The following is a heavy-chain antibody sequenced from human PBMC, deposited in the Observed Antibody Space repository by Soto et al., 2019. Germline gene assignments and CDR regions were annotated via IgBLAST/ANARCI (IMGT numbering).Heavy chain of an antibody. J-gene: IGHJ4*02. CDR1: GFTFSSYA. Sequence: PGGPLRLSCAASGFTFSSYAMHWVSQAPGKGLEWVAVISYDGSNKYYADSVKGRFTISRDNSKNTLYLQMNSLRAEDTAVYYCARDPGRSGYYTGLDYWGQGTLVTVSS. D-gene: IGHD3-3*01. V-gene: IGHV3-30-3*01. CDR2: ISYDGSNK. CDR3: ARDPGRSGYYTGLDY.